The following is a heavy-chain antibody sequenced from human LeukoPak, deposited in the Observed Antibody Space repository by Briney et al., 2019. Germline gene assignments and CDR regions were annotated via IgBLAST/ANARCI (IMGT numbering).Heavy chain of an antibody. CDR1: GFTFSSYA. D-gene: IGHD1-26*01. Sequence: GGSLRLSCAASGFTFSSYAMSWVRQAPGKGLEWLANINTDGSEKYYVDSVKGRFTISRDNAKTSLYLQMNSLRAEDTAVYYCVRDVYTGRYYDYWGAGTLVTVSS. CDR3: VRDVYTGRYYDY. J-gene: IGHJ4*02. V-gene: IGHV3-7*05. CDR2: INTDGSEK.